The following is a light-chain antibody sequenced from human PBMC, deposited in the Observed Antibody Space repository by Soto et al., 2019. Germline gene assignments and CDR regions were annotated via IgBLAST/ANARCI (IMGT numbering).Light chain of an antibody. Sequence: EIVLTQSPGTQSLSPGEKATLSCRASQSVDSSYLAWYQQRPGQAPRLLIYSTSRRATGIPDRFSGRGSGTDFTLTISRLEPEDFAVYYCHQYGTPPRTFGPGTKLEI. J-gene: IGKJ2*01. CDR3: HQYGTPPRT. CDR2: STS. V-gene: IGKV3-20*01. CDR1: QSVDSSY.